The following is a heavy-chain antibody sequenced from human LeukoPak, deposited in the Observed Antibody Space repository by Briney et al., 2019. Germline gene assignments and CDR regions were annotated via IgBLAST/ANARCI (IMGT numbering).Heavy chain of an antibody. CDR2: INTNTGNP. J-gene: IGHJ3*02. CDR1: GYTFTSYA. V-gene: IGHV7-4-1*02. CDR3: ARLTLSSWSEADAFDI. D-gene: IGHD6-13*01. Sequence: ASVKVSCKASGYTFTSYAMNWVRQAPGQGLEWMGWINTNTGNPTYAQGFTGRFVSSLDTSVSTAYLQISSLKAEDTAVYYCARLTLSSWSEADAFDIWGQGTMVTVSS.